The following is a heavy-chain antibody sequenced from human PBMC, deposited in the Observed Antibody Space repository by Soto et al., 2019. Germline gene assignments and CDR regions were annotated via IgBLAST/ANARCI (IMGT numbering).Heavy chain of an antibody. V-gene: IGHV1-18*01. CDR1: GYAFSFG. CDR2: ISASDGST. CDR3: ATYYFGSGSYYSFDN. Sequence: ASVKVSCKASGYAFSFGFSWVRQAPGQGLEWRGWISASDGSTNSAQKFRGRITLTTDTSTNTAYMDLLSLTSDDTAVYFCATYYFGSGSYYSFDNWGQGTLVTVSS. D-gene: IGHD3-10*01. J-gene: IGHJ4*02.